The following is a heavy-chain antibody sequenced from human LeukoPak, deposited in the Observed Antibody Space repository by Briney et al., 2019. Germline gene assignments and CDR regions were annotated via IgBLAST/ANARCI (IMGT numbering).Heavy chain of an antibody. CDR3: AKDSTAMIVAPDGY. Sequence: GGSLRLSCAASGFTFDDYAMHWVRQAPGKGLEWVSGISWNSGSIGYADSVKGRFTISRDNAKNSLYLQMNSLRAEDMALYYCAKDSTAMIVAPDGYWGQGTLVTVTS. CDR2: ISWNSGSI. J-gene: IGHJ4*02. V-gene: IGHV3-9*03. D-gene: IGHD3-22*01. CDR1: GFTFDDYA.